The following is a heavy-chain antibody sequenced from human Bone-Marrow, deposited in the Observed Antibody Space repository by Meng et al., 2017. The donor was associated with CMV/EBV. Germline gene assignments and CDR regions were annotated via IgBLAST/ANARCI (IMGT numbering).Heavy chain of an antibody. D-gene: IGHD2/OR15-2a*01. V-gene: IGHV3-21*01. Sequence: GGSLRLSCAASGFTFNTYWMSWVRQAPGKGLEWVSSISSSSGYIYYADSVKGRFTISRDNAKNSLYLQMNSLRAEDTAVYYCARGSQYCDSTRCYLGEMDVWGQGTTVTVSS. CDR3: ARGSQYCDSTRCYLGEMDV. CDR2: ISSSSGYI. J-gene: IGHJ6*01. CDR1: GFTFNTYW.